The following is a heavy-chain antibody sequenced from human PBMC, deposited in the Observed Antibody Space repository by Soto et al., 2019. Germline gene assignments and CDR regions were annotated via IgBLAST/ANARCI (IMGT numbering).Heavy chain of an antibody. J-gene: IGHJ6*02. V-gene: IGHV4-61*01. CDR3: ARYRVSYLSGGSCFVPYGMDF. CDR1: GGSVSSGSYY. D-gene: IGHD2-15*01. CDR2: IYYSGST. Sequence: KTSETLSLTCTVSGGSVSSGSYYWSWIRQPPGKGLEWIGYIYYSGSTNYNPSLKSRVTISVDAYKNQFSLKLSSVTAADTAVYYGARYRVSYLSGGSCFVPYGMDFWGQGTTVTVSS.